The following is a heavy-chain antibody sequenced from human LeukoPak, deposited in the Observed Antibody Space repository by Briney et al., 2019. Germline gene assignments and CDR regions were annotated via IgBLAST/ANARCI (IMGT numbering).Heavy chain of an antibody. CDR2: ITSSGAT. CDR3: ANGRSERYHY. D-gene: IGHD2-15*01. V-gene: IGHV3-23*01. J-gene: IGHJ4*02. CDR1: GFTFSKYG. Sequence: PGASLRLSCAASGFTFSKYGAWVRRAPGKGVAWVSAITSSGATYYAYSVKGRFTISGDNSKNTLYLQMNSLRAEDPAVYYCANGRSERYHYWGQGTLVTVSS.